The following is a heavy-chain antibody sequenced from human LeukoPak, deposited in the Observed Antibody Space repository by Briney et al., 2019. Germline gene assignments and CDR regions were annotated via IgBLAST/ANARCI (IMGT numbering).Heavy chain of an antibody. D-gene: IGHD1-26*01. CDR2: ISGYSGKT. CDR1: GYIYTSFG. J-gene: IGHJ4*01. CDR3: ARDDGWEVPYYFDY. Sequence: ASVKVSCKASGYIYTSFGISWVRQAPGQGLEWVGWISGYSGKTQYAQKIEDRLTMTTNTSTGTAYMELRSLRSDDTAVYYCARDDGWEVPYYFDYWGQGTLITVSS. V-gene: IGHV1-18*01.